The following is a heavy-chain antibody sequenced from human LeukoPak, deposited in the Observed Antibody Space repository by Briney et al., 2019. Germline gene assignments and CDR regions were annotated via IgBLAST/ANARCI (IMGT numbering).Heavy chain of an antibody. Sequence: GGSLRLSCAASGFTFSSFWMHWVRQVPGKGLVWGSRINSDGTKTNYADSVKGRFTISRDNAKNTLYLQMNSLRAEDTAVYYCARGTGYYVIDCWGQGTLVTVSS. CDR3: ARGTGYYVIDC. CDR1: GFTFSSFW. D-gene: IGHD3-9*01. J-gene: IGHJ4*02. V-gene: IGHV3-74*01. CDR2: INSDGTKT.